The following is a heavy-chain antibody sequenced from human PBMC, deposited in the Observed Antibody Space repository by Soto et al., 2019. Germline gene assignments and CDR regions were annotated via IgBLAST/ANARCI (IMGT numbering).Heavy chain of an antibody. V-gene: IGHV3-64D*06. CDR2: ISSNGGST. CDR3: VNSLSNNALHNWFDP. J-gene: IGHJ5*02. Sequence: PGGTLRLSCSASGLTFSSYAMQWVRQAPGKGLEYVSAISSNGGSTYYADSVKGRFTISRDNSKNTLYLQMSSLRDEDTAVYYCVNSLSNNALHNWFDPWGQGTMVTV. CDR1: GLTFSSYA. D-gene: IGHD4-4*01.